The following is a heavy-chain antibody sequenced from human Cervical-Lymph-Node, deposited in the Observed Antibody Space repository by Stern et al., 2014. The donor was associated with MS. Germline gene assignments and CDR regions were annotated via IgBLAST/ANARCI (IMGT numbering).Heavy chain of an antibody. V-gene: IGHV5-51*01. CDR2: IYPYASDT. J-gene: IGHJ4*02. Sequence: VQLLQSGAEVKKPGESLKISCKLSGYSFTIYYIAWVRQMPGKGLEWMGVIYPYASDTTYSPSFQGQVTISADKSIPTAYLQWSSLRASDTAMYYCARHVQGFDYWGQGTLVTVSS. CDR1: GYSFTIYY. CDR3: ARHVQGFDY.